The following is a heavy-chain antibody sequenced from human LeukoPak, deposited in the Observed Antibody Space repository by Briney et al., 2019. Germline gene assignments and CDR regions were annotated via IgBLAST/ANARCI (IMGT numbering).Heavy chain of an antibody. CDR1: GFTFSNFA. CDR2: ISYDGSIK. V-gene: IGHV3-30*04. CDR3: ARDTDTFDI. J-gene: IGHJ3*02. Sequence: PGGSLRLSCAASGFTFSNFAMHWVRQAPGKGLEWVAVISYDGSIKYYADSVKGRFTISRDNSKNTLYPQMNSLRAEDTAVYYCARDTDTFDIWGQGTMVTVSS.